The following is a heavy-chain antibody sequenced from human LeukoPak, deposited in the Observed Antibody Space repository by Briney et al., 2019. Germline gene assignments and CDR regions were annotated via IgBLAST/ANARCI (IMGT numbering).Heavy chain of an antibody. D-gene: IGHD3-3*01. CDR3: ARGGFSGFGVVPQGWFDP. CDR2: IYPGDSDT. CDR1: GYSFTSYW. Sequence: GESLKISCKGSGYSFTSYWIGRVRQMPGKGLEWMGIIYPGDSDTRYSPSFQGQVTISADKSISTAYLQWSSLKASDTAMYYCARGGFSGFGVVPQGWFDPWGQGTLVTVSS. V-gene: IGHV5-51*01. J-gene: IGHJ5*02.